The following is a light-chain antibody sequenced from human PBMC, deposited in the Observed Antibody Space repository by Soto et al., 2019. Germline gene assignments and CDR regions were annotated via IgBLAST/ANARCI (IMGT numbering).Light chain of an antibody. CDR1: QGISTY. V-gene: IGKV1-27*01. CDR3: EKYNSAAWT. J-gene: IGKJ1*01. Sequence: DIQMTQSPSSLSASVGDRVTITCRASQGISTYLAWYQQKPGKVPKLLIYAASTLQSGVPSRFSGSGSGTDFTLTISSLQPEDVPTYYCEKYNSAAWTFGQGTKVEIK. CDR2: AAS.